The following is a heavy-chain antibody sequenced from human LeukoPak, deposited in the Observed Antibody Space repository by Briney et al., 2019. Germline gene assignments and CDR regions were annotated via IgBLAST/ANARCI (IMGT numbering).Heavy chain of an antibody. D-gene: IGHD5-12*01. Sequence: QSGGSLRLSCAASGFTFSTYSMNWVRQAPGKGLEWLAYISGRSTTIYYADSVKGRFSISRDNVKNSLYLQMNSLRADDTAVYYCARDQGGGYRDDYWGQGTLVTVSS. J-gene: IGHJ4*02. CDR2: ISGRSTTI. CDR1: GFTFSTYS. CDR3: ARDQGGGYRDDY. V-gene: IGHV3-48*01.